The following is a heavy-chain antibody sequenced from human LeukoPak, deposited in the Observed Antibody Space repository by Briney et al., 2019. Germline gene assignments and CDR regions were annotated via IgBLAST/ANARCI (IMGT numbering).Heavy chain of an antibody. Sequence: AKTMSLPCTDSGGSVRSTTNDGRCIRQPPGKGLEWIGAIYYSGSTYYNPPLKSRVTISVDTSKNQFSLRLNSVTAADTAVYYCATVGYNNCSMDVWGQGTTVTVSS. J-gene: IGHJ6*02. CDR1: GGSVRSTTND. CDR3: ATVGYNNCSMDV. V-gene: IGHV4-39*01. CDR2: IYYSGST. D-gene: IGHD2-15*01.